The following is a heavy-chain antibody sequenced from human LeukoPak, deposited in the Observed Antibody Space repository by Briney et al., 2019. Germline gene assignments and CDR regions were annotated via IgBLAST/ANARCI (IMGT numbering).Heavy chain of an antibody. J-gene: IGHJ4*02. Sequence: SETLSLTCTVSGGSISNYYWSWIRQPPGKGLEWIGYIYHSGSTNYNPSLKSRVTISVDTSKNQFSLRLSSVTAADTAVYYCASLRERSYYARGFDYWGQGTLVTVSS. CDR1: GGSISNYY. CDR2: IYHSGST. D-gene: IGHD1-26*01. CDR3: ASLRERSYYARGFDY. V-gene: IGHV4-59*08.